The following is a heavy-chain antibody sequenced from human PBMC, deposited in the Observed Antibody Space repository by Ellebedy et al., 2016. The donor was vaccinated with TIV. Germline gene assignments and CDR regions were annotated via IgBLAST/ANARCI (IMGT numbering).Heavy chain of an antibody. D-gene: IGHD3-10*01. J-gene: IGHJ4*02. Sequence: MPSETLSLTCTVSGGSITSEAYYWSWIRQYPGKGLEWIGFSDYSWSINYNASLKGRVEISIDKSTNQFSLKLTSVTAADTAVYFCARGGSTVRGVIGYWGQGTLVTVSS. CDR3: ARGGSTVRGVIGY. CDR1: GGSITSEAYY. CDR2: SDYSWSI. V-gene: IGHV4-31*03.